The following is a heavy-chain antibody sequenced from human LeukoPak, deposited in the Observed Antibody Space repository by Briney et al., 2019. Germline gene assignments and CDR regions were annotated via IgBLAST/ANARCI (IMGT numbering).Heavy chain of an antibody. Sequence: SSETVSCKASGYTFTGYYMHWVRQAPGQGLEWMGWINPNSGGTNYAQKFQGRVTMTGDTSISTAYMELSRLRSDDTAVYYCARDLSLAVPVQGYWGQGTLVTVSS. J-gene: IGHJ4*02. D-gene: IGHD6-19*01. CDR2: INPNSGGT. V-gene: IGHV1-2*02. CDR3: ARDLSLAVPVQGY. CDR1: GYTFTGYY.